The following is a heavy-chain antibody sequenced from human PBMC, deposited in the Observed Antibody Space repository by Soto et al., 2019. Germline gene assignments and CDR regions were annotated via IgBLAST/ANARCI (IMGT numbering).Heavy chain of an antibody. D-gene: IGHD3-3*01. CDR1: GGTFSSYT. Sequence: SVKVSCKASGGTFSSYTISWVRQAPGQGLEWMGRIIPILGIANYAQKFQGRVTITADKSTSTAYMELSSLRSEDTAVYYCARDPADFWSLAPFDIWGQGTMVTVSS. V-gene: IGHV1-69*04. J-gene: IGHJ3*02. CDR3: ARDPADFWSLAPFDI. CDR2: IIPILGIA.